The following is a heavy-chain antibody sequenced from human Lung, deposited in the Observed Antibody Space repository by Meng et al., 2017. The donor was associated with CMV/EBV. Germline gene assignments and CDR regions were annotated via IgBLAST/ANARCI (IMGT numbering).Heavy chain of an antibody. Sequence: AXVXVSXXASGYTFTRYGIIWVRQAPGQGLEWMGWISPYDGNTNYAQTLQDRVTMTTDTPTSTAYMELKSLRSDDTAVYFCARERGYCSNTSCSYYFDYWGQGTXVTVSS. CDR3: ARERGYCSNTSCSYYFDY. J-gene: IGHJ4*02. D-gene: IGHD2-2*01. V-gene: IGHV1-18*01. CDR1: GYTFTRYG. CDR2: ISPYDGNT.